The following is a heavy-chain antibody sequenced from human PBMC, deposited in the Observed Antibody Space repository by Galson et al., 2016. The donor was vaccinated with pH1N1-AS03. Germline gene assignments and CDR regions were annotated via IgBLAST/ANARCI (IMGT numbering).Heavy chain of an antibody. D-gene: IGHD3-3*01. Sequence: SVKVSCKASGGTFSSYAISWVRQAPGQGLEWMGGIIAMFGTANYAQKVQGSVTITADKSPSTAYMELSSLTSEDTDVYYCAGDANYDFWSGHDAFDIWGQGTMVTVSS. CDR1: GGTFSSYA. CDR2: IIAMFGTA. V-gene: IGHV1-69*06. CDR3: AGDANYDFWSGHDAFDI. J-gene: IGHJ3*02.